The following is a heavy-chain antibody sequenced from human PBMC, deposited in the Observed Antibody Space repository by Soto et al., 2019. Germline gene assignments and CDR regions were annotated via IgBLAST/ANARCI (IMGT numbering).Heavy chain of an antibody. Sequence: GGSLRLSCAASGFTFSSYGMHWVRQAPGKGLEWVAVISYDGSNKYYADSVKGRFTISRDNSKNTLYLQMNSLRAEDTAVYYCAKDRRVEMATTLVLHFDYWGQGTLVTVSS. J-gene: IGHJ4*02. D-gene: IGHD5-12*01. CDR3: AKDRRVEMATTLVLHFDY. V-gene: IGHV3-30*18. CDR1: GFTFSSYG. CDR2: ISYDGSNK.